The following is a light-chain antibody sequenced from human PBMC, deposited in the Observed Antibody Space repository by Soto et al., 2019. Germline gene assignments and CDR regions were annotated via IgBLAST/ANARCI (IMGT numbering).Light chain of an antibody. CDR3: QQVHSYPRT. Sequence: DIQLTQSPAFLSSSVGDRVTITCRASQSFNSYLAWYQQKPGQPPKLLIYSASTLQSGIPSRFSGSGSGTDFTLAISSLQPEDFATYYCQQVHSYPRTFGGGTKVEIK. J-gene: IGKJ4*01. CDR1: QSFNSY. V-gene: IGKV1-9*01. CDR2: SAS.